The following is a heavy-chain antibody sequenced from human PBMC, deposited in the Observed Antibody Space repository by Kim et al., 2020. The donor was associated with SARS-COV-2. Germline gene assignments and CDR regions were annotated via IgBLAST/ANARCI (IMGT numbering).Heavy chain of an antibody. Sequence: KYYADSGKGRFTISRDNSKNTLYLQMNSLRAEDTAVYYCARGGSGSYFDYWGQGTLVTVSS. CDR2: K. CDR3: ARGGSGSYFDY. J-gene: IGHJ4*02. D-gene: IGHD3-10*01. V-gene: IGHV3-33*01.